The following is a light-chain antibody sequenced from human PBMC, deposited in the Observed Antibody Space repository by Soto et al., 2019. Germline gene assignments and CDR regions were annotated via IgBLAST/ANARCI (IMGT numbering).Light chain of an antibody. V-gene: IGKV1-5*01. J-gene: IGKJ1*01. CDR1: RSISDW. Sequence: DIQMTQFPSTLTPSVGDRVTITCRASRSISDWSAWYQQKPGKAPKLLIFDASTLKSGVSSRFSGSGSGTEFTLTITGLQPEDVATYYCLQYSSHSWTFGQGTKVDIK. CDR3: LQYSSHSWT. CDR2: DAS.